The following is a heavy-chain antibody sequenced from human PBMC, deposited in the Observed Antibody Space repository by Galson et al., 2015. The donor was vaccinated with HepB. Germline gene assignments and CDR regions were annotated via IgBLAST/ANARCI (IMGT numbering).Heavy chain of an antibody. D-gene: IGHD6-19*01. CDR3: AREEYSSGWYVPSVVLDY. CDR2: IIPIFGTA. CDR1: GGTFSSYA. J-gene: IGHJ4*02. Sequence: SVKVSCKASGGTFSSYAISWVRQAPGQGLEWMGGIIPIFGTANYAQKFQGRVTITADESTSTAYMELSSLRSEDTAVYYCAREEYSSGWYVPSVVLDYWGQGTLVTVSS. V-gene: IGHV1-69*13.